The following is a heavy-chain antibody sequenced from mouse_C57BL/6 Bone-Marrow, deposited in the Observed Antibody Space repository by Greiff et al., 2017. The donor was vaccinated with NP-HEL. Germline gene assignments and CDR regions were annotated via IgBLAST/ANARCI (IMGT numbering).Heavy chain of an antibody. V-gene: IGHV1-62-3*01. CDR3: ARERCVEKSSDY. Sequence: QVQLQQPGAELVKPGASVKLSCKASGYTFTSYWMHWVKQRPGRGLEWIGRIDPTSGGTNYNEKFKSKATLTVDKSSSTAYMQLSSLTSEDSAVSYCARERCVEKSSDYWGQGTTRTVSS. J-gene: IGHJ2*01. CDR1: GYTFTSYW. CDR2: IDPTSGGT.